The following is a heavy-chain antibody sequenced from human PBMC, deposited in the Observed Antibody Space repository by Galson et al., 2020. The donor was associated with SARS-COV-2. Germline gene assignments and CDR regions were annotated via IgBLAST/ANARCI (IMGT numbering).Heavy chain of an antibody. J-gene: IGHJ2*01. V-gene: IGHV4-38-2*02. CDR1: GYSVSTTNY. CDR3: ARQGVNMIVLVTVPGWYFDL. D-gene: IGHD3-22*01. CDR2: VYPSGTT. Sequence: SETLSLTCTVSGYSVSTTNYWGWVRQPPGRGLEWIGSVYPSGTTYYNPSLKIRVTISVDTSKNQFSLRLDSVTAADTALYYCARQGVNMIVLVTVPGWYFDLWGRGTLVTVSS.